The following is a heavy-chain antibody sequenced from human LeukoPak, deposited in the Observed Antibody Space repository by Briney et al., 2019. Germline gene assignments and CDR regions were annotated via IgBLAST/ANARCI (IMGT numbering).Heavy chain of an antibody. D-gene: IGHD2-2*01. V-gene: IGHV3-48*01. CDR1: GFTFSSYS. Sequence: GGSLRLSCAASGFTFSSYSMNWVRQAPGKGLEWVSYISSSSSTIYYADSVKGRFTISRDNAKNSLYLQMNSLRAEDTAVYYCAKHWSYCSTTSCFFNYYYYYMDVWGKGTTATVSS. J-gene: IGHJ6*03. CDR3: AKHWSYCSTTSCFFNYYYYYMDV. CDR2: ISSSSSTI.